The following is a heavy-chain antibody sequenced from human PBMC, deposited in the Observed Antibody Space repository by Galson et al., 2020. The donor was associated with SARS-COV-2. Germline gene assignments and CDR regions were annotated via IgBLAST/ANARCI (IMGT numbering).Heavy chain of an antibody. CDR1: GFTFNTCA. D-gene: IGHD6-19*01. V-gene: IGHV3-23*01. CDR2: IRGGGTIA. Sequence: GRSLRLSCEASGFTFNTCALTWVRQAAGKGLEWVASIRGGGTIAYYADSVEGRFTISRDNSKNTLFLHMNNLRAEDTAVYYCAKSPVGYSSGTNLRGDFDFWGQGTMVTVSS. J-gene: IGHJ3*01. CDR3: AKSPVGYSSGTNLRGDFDF.